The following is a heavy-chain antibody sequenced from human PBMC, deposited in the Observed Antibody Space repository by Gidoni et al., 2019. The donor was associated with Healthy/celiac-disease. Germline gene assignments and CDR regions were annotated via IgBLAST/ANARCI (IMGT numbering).Heavy chain of an antibody. V-gene: IGHV3-73*02. CDR3: TSTSPYYDLWSGWPRFDY. CDR1: GVTFRGSA. D-gene: IGHD3-3*01. CDR2: IRSKANSYAN. Sequence: EVQLVESVGGLVQPGGSLNLSCSAYGVTFRGSAMHWVRQAAGKGLGWFGLIRSKANSYANAHAASVKGRFTISRDDSKNTAYLQMNSLKTEDTALYYCTSTSPYYDLWSGWPRFDYWGQGTLVTVSS. J-gene: IGHJ4*02.